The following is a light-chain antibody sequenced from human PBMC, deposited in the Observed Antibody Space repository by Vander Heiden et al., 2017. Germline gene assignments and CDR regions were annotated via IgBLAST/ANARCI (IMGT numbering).Light chain of an antibody. CDR2: WAS. CDR3: QQHYSTPQT. CDR1: QSVLHSSNNKNY. Sequence: DIVMTQSPDSLAVSLGERATINCKFSQSVLHSSNNKNYLAWYQQKPGQPPKLLIYWASTRESGVPARISGSGSGTDFTLTISSLQAEDGAVYYCQQHYSTPQTFGQGTKVEIK. J-gene: IGKJ1*01. V-gene: IGKV4-1*01.